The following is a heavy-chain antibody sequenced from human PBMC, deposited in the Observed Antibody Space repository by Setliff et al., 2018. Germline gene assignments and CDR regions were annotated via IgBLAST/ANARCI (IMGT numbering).Heavy chain of an antibody. CDR3: ARYPSKLPELGIYGWIDY. D-gene: IGHD3-16*01. CDR1: GDSIGRGGYY. CDR2: IYYSGST. V-gene: IGHV4-31*03. Sequence: NPSETLSLTCSVSGDSIGRGGYYWSWIRQQPGKGLEWIASIYYSGSTYYNPSLKSRLRVSMDSSKNQFSLKLASVTAADTAVYYCARYPSKLPELGIYGWIDYWGLGTLVTVSS. J-gene: IGHJ4*02.